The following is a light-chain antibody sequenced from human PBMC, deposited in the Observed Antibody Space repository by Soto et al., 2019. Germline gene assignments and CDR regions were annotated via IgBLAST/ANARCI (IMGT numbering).Light chain of an antibody. Sequence: EIVLIQSPATLSLSPRERATLSCRASQSVSSYLAWYQQKPGQAPRLLIYDASNRATGIPARFSGSGSGTDFTLTISCLEPEDFAVYYCQQRSNWPPTCGQGTGVDIK. CDR2: DAS. CDR3: QQRSNWPPT. CDR1: QSVSSY. V-gene: IGKV3-11*01. J-gene: IGKJ1*01.